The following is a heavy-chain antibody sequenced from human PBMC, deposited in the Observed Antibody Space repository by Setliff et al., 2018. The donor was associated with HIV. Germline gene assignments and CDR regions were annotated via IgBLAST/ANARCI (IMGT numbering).Heavy chain of an antibody. CDR1: GFTFSGYW. CDR2: INSDGSST. Sequence: GGSLRLSCAASGFTFSGYWMHWVRQAPGKGLVWVPRINSDGSSTTYADSVKGRFTISRDNAKNTLYLQMNSLRAEDTAVYYCARGGSNSWSPFDYWGQGTLVTVSS. D-gene: IGHD6-13*01. V-gene: IGHV3-74*01. CDR3: ARGGSNSWSPFDY. J-gene: IGHJ4*02.